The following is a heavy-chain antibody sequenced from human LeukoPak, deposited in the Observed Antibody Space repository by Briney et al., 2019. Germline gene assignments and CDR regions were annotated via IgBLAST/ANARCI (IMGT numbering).Heavy chain of an antibody. CDR2: IKQDGSER. D-gene: IGHD3-10*01. CDR1: GFAFSSYW. J-gene: IGHJ4*02. Sequence: LPGGSLRLSCTGSGFAFSSYWMNWVRQAPGKGLEWVANIKQDGSERYYVDSVKGRFTISRDNSKNTLYLQMNSLRAEDTAVYYCARDNTYGSGSYYPDYWGQGTLVTVSS. V-gene: IGHV3-7*01. CDR3: ARDNTYGSGSYYPDY.